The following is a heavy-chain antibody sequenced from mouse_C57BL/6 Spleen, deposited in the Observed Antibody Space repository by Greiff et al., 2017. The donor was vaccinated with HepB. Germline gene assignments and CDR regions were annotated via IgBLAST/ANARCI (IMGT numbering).Heavy chain of an antibody. J-gene: IGHJ4*01. D-gene: IGHD1-1*02. CDR1: GFSLTSYG. CDR2: IWGVGST. V-gene: IGHV2-6*01. Sequence: VQGVESGPGLVAPSQSLSITCTVSGFSLTSYGVDWVRQSPGKGLEWLGVIWGVGSTNYNSALKSRLSISKDNSKSQVFLKMNSLQTDDTAMYYCASLRRRGGDYWGQGTSVTVSS. CDR3: ASLRRRGGDY.